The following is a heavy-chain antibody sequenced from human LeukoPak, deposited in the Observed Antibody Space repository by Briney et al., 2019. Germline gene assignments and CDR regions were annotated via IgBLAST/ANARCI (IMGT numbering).Heavy chain of an antibody. CDR2: IYPGDSDT. CDR1: GYSFTNSW. Sequence: GESLKISCKGSGYSFTNSWIGWVRQMPGKGLEWMGVIYPGDSDTRYSPSFQGQVTISADNSISTASLQWSSLKASDTAMYYCARRDCSGGSCFYFDYWGQGTLVTVSS. CDR3: ARRDCSGGSCFYFDY. D-gene: IGHD2-15*01. V-gene: IGHV5-51*01. J-gene: IGHJ4*02.